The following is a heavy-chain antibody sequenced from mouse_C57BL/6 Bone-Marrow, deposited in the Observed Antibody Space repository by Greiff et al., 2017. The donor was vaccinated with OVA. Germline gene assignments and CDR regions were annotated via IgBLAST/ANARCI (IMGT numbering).Heavy chain of an antibody. CDR3: ARHDSVATVVEDYAMDY. CDR1: GFTFSDYY. V-gene: IGHV5-12*01. D-gene: IGHD1-1*01. Sequence: EVQLVESGGGLVQPGGSLKLSCAASGFTFSDYYMYWVRQTPEKRLEWVAYISNGGGSTYYPDTVKDRFTISRDNAKNTLYLQMSRLKSEDTAMYYCARHDSVATVVEDYAMDYWGQGTSVTVSS. CDR2: ISNGGGST. J-gene: IGHJ4*01.